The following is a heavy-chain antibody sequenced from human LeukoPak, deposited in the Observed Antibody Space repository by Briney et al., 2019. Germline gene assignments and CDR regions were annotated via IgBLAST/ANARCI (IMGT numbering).Heavy chain of an antibody. CDR3: AKDLYSSGWYGGYFDY. V-gene: IGHV3-23*01. Sequence: GTLRLSCAASGFTFSSYGMSWVRQAPGKGLEWVSAISGSGGSTYYADSVKGRFTISRDNSKNTLYLQMNSLRAEDTAVYYCAKDLYSSGWYGGYFDYWGQGTLVTVSS. D-gene: IGHD6-19*01. CDR2: ISGSGGST. CDR1: GFTFSSYG. J-gene: IGHJ4*02.